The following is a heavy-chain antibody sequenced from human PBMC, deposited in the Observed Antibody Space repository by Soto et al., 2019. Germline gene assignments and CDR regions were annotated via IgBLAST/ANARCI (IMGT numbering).Heavy chain of an antibody. J-gene: IGHJ6*02. CDR1: GFTFSDYY. CDR2: ISSSSSYT. Sequence: QVQLVESGGGLVKPGGSLRLSCAASGFTFSDYYMSWIRQAPGKGLEWVSYISSSSSYTNYADSVKGRFTISRDNAKNSLYLQMNSLRAEDTAVYCCARTRPMGMGMDVWGQGTTVTVSS. D-gene: IGHD7-27*01. V-gene: IGHV3-11*05. CDR3: ARTRPMGMGMDV.